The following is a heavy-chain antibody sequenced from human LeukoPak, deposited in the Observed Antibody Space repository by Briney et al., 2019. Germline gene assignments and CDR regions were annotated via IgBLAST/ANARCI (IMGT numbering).Heavy chain of an antibody. J-gene: IGHJ5*02. CDR3: ARNIGGINYDYVWGSYRFRFDP. Sequence: GGSLRLSCAASGFTFSDYYMSWIRQAPGKGLEWVSYISSSDSTIYYADSVKGRFTISRDNAKNSLYLQMNSLRAEDTAVYYCARNIGGINYDYVWGSYRFRFDPWGQGTLVTVSS. V-gene: IGHV3-11*04. D-gene: IGHD3-16*02. CDR2: ISSSDSTI. CDR1: GFTFSDYY.